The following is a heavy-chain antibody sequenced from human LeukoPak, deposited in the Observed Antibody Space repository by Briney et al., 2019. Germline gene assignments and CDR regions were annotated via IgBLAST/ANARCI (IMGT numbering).Heavy chain of an antibody. Sequence: KPSETLSLTCAVYGGSFSGYYWSWIRQPPGKGLEWIGEINHSGSTNYNPSLKSRVTISVDTSKNQFSLKLSSVTAADTAVYYCARVPKYYDFWSGPFYDYYYMDVWGKGTTVTVSS. D-gene: IGHD3-3*01. J-gene: IGHJ6*03. CDR3: ARVPKYYDFWSGPFYDYYYMDV. CDR1: GGSFSGYY. CDR2: INHSGST. V-gene: IGHV4-34*01.